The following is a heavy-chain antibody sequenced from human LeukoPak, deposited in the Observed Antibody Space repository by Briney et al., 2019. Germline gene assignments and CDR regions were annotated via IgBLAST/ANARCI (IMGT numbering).Heavy chain of an antibody. CDR1: GGPISSSDW. J-gene: IGHJ3*02. Sequence: PSGTLSLTCAVSGGPISSSDWWSWVRQPPGKALEWIGYISYSGSTNYNPSLKSRVTMSSDTSKNQFSLKLKSVTAADTAVYFCARGDYDFWSGSHDPFDIWGQGIRVTVSS. V-gene: IGHV4-4*02. CDR3: ARGDYDFWSGSHDPFDI. D-gene: IGHD3-3*01. CDR2: ISYSGST.